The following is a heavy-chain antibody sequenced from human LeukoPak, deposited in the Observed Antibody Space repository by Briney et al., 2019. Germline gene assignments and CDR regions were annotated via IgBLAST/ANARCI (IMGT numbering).Heavy chain of an antibody. Sequence: ASVKVSCKACGCTFSSYAISWVRQAPGQGLEWMGGIIPIFGTANYAQKFQGRVTITADESTSTDYMELSSLRSEDTAVYYCARGRLAAAGLFDPWGQGTLVTVSS. CDR3: ARGRLAAAGLFDP. CDR2: IIPIFGTA. J-gene: IGHJ5*02. V-gene: IGHV1-69*01. CDR1: GCTFSSYA. D-gene: IGHD6-13*01.